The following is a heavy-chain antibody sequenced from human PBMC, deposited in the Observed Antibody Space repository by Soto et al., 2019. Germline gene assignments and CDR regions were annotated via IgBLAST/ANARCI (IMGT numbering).Heavy chain of an antibody. CDR3: ARELYSSSATYFDY. J-gene: IGHJ4*02. CDR2: ISSSSSYI. CDR1: GFTFSSYS. Sequence: EVQLVESGGGLVKPGGSLRLSCAASGFTFSSYSMNWVRQAPGKGLEWVSSISSSSSYIYYADSVMGRFTISRDNAKNSLYLQMNSLRAEDTAVYYCARELYSSSATYFDYWGQGTLVTVSS. D-gene: IGHD6-6*01. V-gene: IGHV3-21*01.